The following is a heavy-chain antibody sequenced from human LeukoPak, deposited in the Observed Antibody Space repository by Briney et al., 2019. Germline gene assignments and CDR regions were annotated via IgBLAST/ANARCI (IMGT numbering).Heavy chain of an antibody. V-gene: IGHV3-21*01. J-gene: IGHJ4*02. Sequence: PGGSLRLSCAASGFTFSSYSMNWVRQAPGKGLEWVSSISSSSSYIYYADSVKGRFTIPRDNAKNSLYLQMNSLRAEDTAVYYCARSYYDSSTRKRHIDYWGQGTLVTVSS. CDR3: ARSYYDSSTRKRHIDY. D-gene: IGHD3-22*01. CDR2: ISSSSSYI. CDR1: GFTFSSYS.